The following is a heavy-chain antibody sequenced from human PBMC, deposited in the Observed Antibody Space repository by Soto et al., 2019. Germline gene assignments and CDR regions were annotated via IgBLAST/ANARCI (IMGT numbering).Heavy chain of an antibody. D-gene: IGHD1-1*01. CDR1: GYTFTIYG. J-gene: IGHJ6*02. Sequence: ASVKVSCKASGYTFTIYGINWVRQAPGQGLEWMGWISPDNGNTNYAQKFQGRVTMTRDTSISTAYMELSNLRSEDTAIYYCARGVDAGVDVWGQGSTVTVSS. CDR3: ARGVDAGVDV. CDR2: ISPDNGNT. V-gene: IGHV1-8*02.